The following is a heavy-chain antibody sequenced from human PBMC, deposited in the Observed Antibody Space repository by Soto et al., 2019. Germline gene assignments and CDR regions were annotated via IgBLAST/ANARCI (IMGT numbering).Heavy chain of an antibody. Sequence: EVPLVESGGGLVQPGGSLRLSCAASGFTFNIYAMHWVRQAPGKGLEYVSSISGDGYYTYYADSVKGRFTISRDNSKNTLYLQMGSLRAEDMAVYYCARGAGYCSRTTCYGDYWGQGTLVTVSS. D-gene: IGHD2-2*01. J-gene: IGHJ4*02. V-gene: IGHV3-64*07. CDR3: ARGAGYCSRTTCYGDY. CDR2: ISGDGYYT. CDR1: GFTFNIYA.